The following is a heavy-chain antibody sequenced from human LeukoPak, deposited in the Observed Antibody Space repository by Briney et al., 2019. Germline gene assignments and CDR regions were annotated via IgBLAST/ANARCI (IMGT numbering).Heavy chain of an antibody. CDR2: IYYSGST. V-gene: IGHV4-31*03. Sequence: PSETLSLTCTVSGGSISSGGYYWSWIRQHPGKGLEWIGYIYYSGSTYYNPSLKSRVTISVDTSKNQFSLKLSSVTAADTAVYYCARQRPDGNWGDQYYFDYWGQGTLVTVSS. CDR3: ARQRPDGNWGDQYYFDY. CDR1: GGSISSGGYY. J-gene: IGHJ4*02. D-gene: IGHD7-27*01.